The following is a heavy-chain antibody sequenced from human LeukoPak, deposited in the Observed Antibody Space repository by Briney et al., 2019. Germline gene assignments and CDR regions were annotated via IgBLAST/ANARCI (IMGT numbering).Heavy chain of an antibody. CDR2: IFYSGST. J-gene: IGHJ4*02. V-gene: IGHV4-31*03. Sequence: PSQTLSLTCNVSGGSISSGGYYWSWIRQHPGKGLEWIGFIFYSGSTSYDPSLKNRVSFSLDASKNQFSLTLTPVTAADTAVYYCARLYGDLWGQGTLVTVSS. CDR1: GGSISSGGYY. CDR3: ARLYGDL. D-gene: IGHD3-3*01.